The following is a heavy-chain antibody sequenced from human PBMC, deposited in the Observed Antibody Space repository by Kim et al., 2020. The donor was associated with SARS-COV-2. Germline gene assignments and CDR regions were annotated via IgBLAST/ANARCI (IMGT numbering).Heavy chain of an antibody. V-gene: IGHV3-21*01. Sequence: GGSLRLSCAASGFTFINYSMNWVRQAPGKGLEWVSSISPASSYIYYADSVKGRFTISRDNAKNSLYLQMNSLRAEDTAVYFCARPLGSGYTFGYWGQGTLVTVSS. D-gene: IGHD3-22*01. CDR1: GFTFINYS. CDR2: ISPASSYI. CDR3: ARPLGSGYTFGY. J-gene: IGHJ4*02.